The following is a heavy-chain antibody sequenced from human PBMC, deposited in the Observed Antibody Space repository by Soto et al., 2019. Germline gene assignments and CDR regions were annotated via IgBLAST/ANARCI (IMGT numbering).Heavy chain of an antibody. CDR1: GYTFTSYG. CDR2: ISAHNGNT. J-gene: IGHJ4*02. D-gene: IGHD1-1*01. CDR3: ARGRYGDY. V-gene: IGHV1-18*01. Sequence: QVHLVQSGAEVKKPGVSVKVSCKASGYTFTSYGITWVRQAPGQGLEWMGWISAHNGNTDYAQKLQGRVIVTRDTSTSTAYMELRSLISDDTALYYCARGRYGDYWGQGALVTVSS.